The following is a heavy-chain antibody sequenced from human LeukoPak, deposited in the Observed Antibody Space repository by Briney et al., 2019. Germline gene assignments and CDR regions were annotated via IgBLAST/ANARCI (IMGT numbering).Heavy chain of an antibody. D-gene: IGHD4-17*01. CDR2: IYYSGST. Sequence: SETLSLTCTVSGGSISSYYWSWIRQPPGKGLEWIGYIYYSGSTDYNPSLKSRVTISVDTSKNQFSLKLSSVTAADTAVYYCARACSTVTYLPFGYWGQGTLVTVSS. CDR3: ARACSTVTYLPFGY. V-gene: IGHV4-59*01. J-gene: IGHJ4*02. CDR1: GGSISSYY.